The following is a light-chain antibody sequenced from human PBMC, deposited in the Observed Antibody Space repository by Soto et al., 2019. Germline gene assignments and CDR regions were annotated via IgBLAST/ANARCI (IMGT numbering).Light chain of an antibody. CDR3: QQKVT. CDR1: QSVSSTY. Sequence: IVLTQSPGTLSLPLGETATLSCRASQSVSSTYLAWYQQKPGQAPRLLIYGASSRASGIPDRFSGSGSGTDFTLTISRLEPEDFAMYYCQQKVTFGQGTKLEIK. J-gene: IGKJ2*01. V-gene: IGKV3-20*01. CDR2: GAS.